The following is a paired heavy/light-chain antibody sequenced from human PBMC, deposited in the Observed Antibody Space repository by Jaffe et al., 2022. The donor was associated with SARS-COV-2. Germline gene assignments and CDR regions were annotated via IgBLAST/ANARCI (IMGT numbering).Heavy chain of an antibody. V-gene: IGHV1-18*01. CDR3: ARDGPRWFGELCWFDP. D-gene: IGHD3-10*01. CDR2: ISASNGKT. Sequence: QVHLVQSGAEVGHPGASVKVSCTASGYTFSNFGINWLRQAPGQGLEWMGWISASNGKTNSAQRLQGRLTMTTDTSTRTAYMELRNLRSDDTAVYYCARDGPRWFGELCWFDPWGQGTLVTVSS. CDR1: GYTFSNFG. J-gene: IGHJ5*02.
Light chain of an antibody. CDR2: GAS. CDR3: QQYSKWPRT. V-gene: IGKV3-15*01. Sequence: EIVMTQSPATLSVSPGESATLSCRASQSVSNSLAWYQRKPGQAPRLLIYGASTRATGIPDRFSGSGAGTEFTLTISSLQSEDFVVYYCQQYSKWPRTFGQGTKVEFK. CDR1: QSVSNS. J-gene: IGKJ1*01.